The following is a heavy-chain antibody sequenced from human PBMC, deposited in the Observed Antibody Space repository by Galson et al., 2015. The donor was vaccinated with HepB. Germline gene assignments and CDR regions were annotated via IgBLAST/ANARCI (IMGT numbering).Heavy chain of an antibody. Sequence: QSGAEVKKPGESLRISCEGSGYSFTNYWISWVRQMPGKGLEWMGRIDPSDSYTNYSPSFQGHVTISADKSISTAYLQWSSLKASDTAMYYCASRQYYYGSGTYYNVSDYWGQGTMVTVSS. D-gene: IGHD3-10*01. CDR1: GYSFTNYW. CDR3: ASRQYYYGSGTYYNVSDY. V-gene: IGHV5-10-1*01. J-gene: IGHJ3*01. CDR2: IDPSDSYT.